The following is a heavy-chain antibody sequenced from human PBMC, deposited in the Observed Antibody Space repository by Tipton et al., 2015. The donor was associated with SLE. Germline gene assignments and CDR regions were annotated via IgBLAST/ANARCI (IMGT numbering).Heavy chain of an antibody. J-gene: IGHJ4*02. V-gene: IGHV4-34*01. CDR1: GGSFRGYY. CDR2: INHSGST. D-gene: IGHD3-16*01. Sequence: TLSLTCAVYGGSFRGYYWSWIRQPPGKGLEWIGEINHSGSTNYNPSLKSRVTISVDTTKNQFSLKLSSVTAADTAMYYCARATYDDFKGVDDWGQGTLVAVSS. CDR3: ARATYDDFKGVDD.